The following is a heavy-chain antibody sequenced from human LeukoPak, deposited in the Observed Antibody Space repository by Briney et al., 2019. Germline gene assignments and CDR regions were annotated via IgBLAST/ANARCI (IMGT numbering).Heavy chain of an antibody. CDR3: ARGSPMITFGGVIGWFDP. Sequence: GGSLRLSCAASGFTFDDYAMTWVRQAPGKGLEWVSAINWNGGSTGYADSVKGRFTISRDNAKNSLYLQMDSLRAEDTALYYCARGSPMITFGGVIGWFDPWGQGTLVSVSS. D-gene: IGHD3-16*02. V-gene: IGHV3-20*04. CDR1: GFTFDDYA. CDR2: INWNGGST. J-gene: IGHJ5*02.